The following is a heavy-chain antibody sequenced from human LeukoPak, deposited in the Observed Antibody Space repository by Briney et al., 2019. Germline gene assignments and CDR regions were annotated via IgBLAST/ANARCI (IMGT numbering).Heavy chain of an antibody. CDR1: GFTFSNYA. CDR3: AKDGALSTSWYFYCDY. J-gene: IGHJ4*02. Sequence: GGSLRLSCAASGFTFSNYAMSWVRQAPGEGLHWVSTVSGDGGSAYYADSVKGRFTISRDNSKNTLYLQMNSLRAEDTAVYYCAKDGALSTSWYFYCDYWGQGTLVTVSS. CDR2: VSGDGGSA. V-gene: IGHV3-23*01. D-gene: IGHD2-2*01.